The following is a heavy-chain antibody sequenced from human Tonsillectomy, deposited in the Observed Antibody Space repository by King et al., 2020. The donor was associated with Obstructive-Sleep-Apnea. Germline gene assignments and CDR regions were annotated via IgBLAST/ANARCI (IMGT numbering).Heavy chain of an antibody. CDR1: GFTFRSYA. CDR3: AKDSMDYDSLTGPVDY. J-gene: IGHJ4*02. V-gene: IGHV3-23*04. Sequence: VQLVESGGGLVQPGGSLRLSCAGSGFTFRSYAMSWVRQAPGKGLEWVSGISGSGGSTYYADSVKGRFTISRDNSKNTVYLQMNSLRAEDTAVYYCAKDSMDYDSLTGPVDYWGQGNQVTVSS. CDR2: ISGSGGST. D-gene: IGHD3-9*01.